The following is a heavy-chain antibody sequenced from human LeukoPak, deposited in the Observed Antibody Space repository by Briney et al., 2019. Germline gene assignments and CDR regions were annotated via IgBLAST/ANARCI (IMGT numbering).Heavy chain of an antibody. Sequence: ASVKVSCKASGYTFTGYYMHWVRQAPGQGLEWMGWINPNSGGTNYAQKFQGRVTMTRDTSISTAYMELSRLRSDDTAVCYCARDPKVTCSGGSCYSDLGFDYWGQGTLVTVSS. CDR1: GYTFTGYY. V-gene: IGHV1-2*02. CDR3: ARDPKVTCSGGSCYSDLGFDY. J-gene: IGHJ4*02. CDR2: INPNSGGT. D-gene: IGHD2-15*01.